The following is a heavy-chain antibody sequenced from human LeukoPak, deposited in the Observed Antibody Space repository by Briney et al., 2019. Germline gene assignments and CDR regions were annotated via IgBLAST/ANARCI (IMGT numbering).Heavy chain of an antibody. Sequence: SVKVSCKASGGTFSSYAISWVRQAPGQGLEWMGGIIPIFGTASYAQKFQGRVTITADESTSTAYMELSSLRSEDTAVYYCARDKNTMVRGEFDPWGQGTLVTVSS. CDR2: IIPIFGTA. D-gene: IGHD3-10*01. CDR1: GGTFSSYA. CDR3: ARDKNTMVRGEFDP. V-gene: IGHV1-69*13. J-gene: IGHJ5*02.